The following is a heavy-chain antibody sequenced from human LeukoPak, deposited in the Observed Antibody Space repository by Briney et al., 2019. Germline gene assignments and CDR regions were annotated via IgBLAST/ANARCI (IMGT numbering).Heavy chain of an antibody. CDR2: IYHSGST. J-gene: IGHJ4*02. CDR3: ARGRIDYFDSSGYSGYFDH. D-gene: IGHD3-22*01. V-gene: IGHV4-38-2*01. Sequence: PSETLSLTCAVSGYSISSGCYWGWIRQPPGKGLEWIGSIYHSGSTYYNPSLKSRVTISVDTSQNQFSLKLSSVTAADTAVYYCARGRIDYFDSSGYSGYFDHWGQGTLVTVSS. CDR1: GYSISSGCY.